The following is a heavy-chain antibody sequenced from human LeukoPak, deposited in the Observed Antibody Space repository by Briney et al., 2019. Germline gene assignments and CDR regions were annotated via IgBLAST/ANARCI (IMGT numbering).Heavy chain of an antibody. CDR2: IYAGGYT. CDR1: GFTVSTNY. Sequence: PGGSLRLSCLASGFTVSTNYMSWVRQAPGKGLEWVSVIYAGGYTYYADSVKGRFTISRDNFNDMVYLQMNSLRAEDTAVYYCARHQSDYYYYGMDVWGQGTTVTVSS. J-gene: IGHJ6*02. V-gene: IGHV3-53*01. D-gene: IGHD2-2*01. CDR3: ARHQSDYYYYGMDV.